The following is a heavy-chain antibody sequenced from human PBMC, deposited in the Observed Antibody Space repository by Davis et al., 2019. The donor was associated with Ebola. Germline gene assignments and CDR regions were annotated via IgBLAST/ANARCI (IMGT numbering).Heavy chain of an antibody. CDR1: GFIVSDKY. V-gene: IGHV3-53*01. J-gene: IGHJ2*01. D-gene: IGHD4-17*01. CDR2: IYRDGRT. CDR3: ARHVYGDFWFFDL. Sequence: GGSLRLSCAAPGFIVSDKYMSWVRQAPGKGLEWVSVIYRDGRTYYADSVKGRFTISRDNSNNTVFLQMNSVRGDDTADYYCARHVYGDFWFFDLWGRGTRVTVSS.